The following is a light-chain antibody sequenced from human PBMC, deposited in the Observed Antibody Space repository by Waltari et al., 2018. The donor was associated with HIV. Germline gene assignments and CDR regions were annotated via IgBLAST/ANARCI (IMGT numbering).Light chain of an antibody. CDR1: SNDVGDYNH. J-gene: IGLJ1*01. V-gene: IGLV2-14*03. Sequence: QSALTQPASVSGSPGQSLTISCIGSSNDVGDYNHVAWYQQHPDKAPKLLIYDVTNRPPGVSNRFSCSKSGNTASLAISGLQAEDEADYFCTAYKYSTRSYVFGTGTKVTVL. CDR3: TAYKYSTRSYV. CDR2: DVT.